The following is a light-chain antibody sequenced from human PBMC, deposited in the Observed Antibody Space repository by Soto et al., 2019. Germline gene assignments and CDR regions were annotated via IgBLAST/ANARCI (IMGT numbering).Light chain of an antibody. CDR1: QSVSSY. J-gene: IGKJ1*01. CDR3: QQRSNWPRTCT. Sequence: EIVLTQSPATLSLSPGERATLSCRASQSVSSYLAWYQQKPGQAPRLLIYDASNRATGIPARFSGSGSGTDFTLTISSLEPEDFAVYDCQQRSNWPRTCTFGQGTKVEIK. V-gene: IGKV3-11*01. CDR2: DAS.